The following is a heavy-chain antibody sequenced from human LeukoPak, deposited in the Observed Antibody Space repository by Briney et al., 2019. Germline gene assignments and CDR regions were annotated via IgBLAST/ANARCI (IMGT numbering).Heavy chain of an antibody. J-gene: IGHJ4*02. Sequence: GGSLRLSCAASGFTFNSYWMSWVRQASGKGLEWVANIKQDGSEKYYVDSVKGRFTISRDNAKNSLCLQMNGLRADDTALYYCTRDAFQSGPWTYRFDYWGQGTLVTVSS. CDR3: TRDAFQSGPWTYRFDY. V-gene: IGHV3-7*03. CDR2: IKQDGSEK. D-gene: IGHD3-16*02. CDR1: GFTFNSYW.